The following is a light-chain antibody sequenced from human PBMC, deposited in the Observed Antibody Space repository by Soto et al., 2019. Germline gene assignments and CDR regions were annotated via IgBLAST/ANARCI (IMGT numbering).Light chain of an antibody. Sequence: EIVLTQSPGTLSLSPGERATLSCRASQSVSSSYLAWYQQKPGQAPRLLIYGASSRATGLPDRFSGSGSGTDFTLTISRLETEDLSVYYCQQYGSSPRTCGKGNKVEIK. V-gene: IGKV3-20*01. CDR1: QSVSSSY. CDR3: QQYGSSPRT. CDR2: GAS. J-gene: IGKJ1*01.